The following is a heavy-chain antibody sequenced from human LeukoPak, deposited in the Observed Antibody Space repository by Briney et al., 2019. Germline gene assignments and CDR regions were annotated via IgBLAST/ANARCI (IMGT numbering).Heavy chain of an antibody. CDR2: ISGSGSGT. V-gene: IGHV3-23*01. J-gene: IGHJ6*03. Sequence: GGSLRLSCTASGFTFSSSAITWVRQAPGKGLEWVSGISGSGSGTYYADFVKGRFTISRDNSKNTMYLEMNSLRAEDTAVYYCAKMNGCMDVWGKGTTVTVSS. CDR3: AKMNGCMDV. D-gene: IGHD1-1*01. CDR1: GFTFSSSA.